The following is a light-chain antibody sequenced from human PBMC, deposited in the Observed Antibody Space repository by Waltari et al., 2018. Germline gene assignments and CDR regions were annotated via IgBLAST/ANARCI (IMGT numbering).Light chain of an antibody. J-gene: IGLJ2*01. CDR3: NSRDSSGNHVL. CDR2: GKN. CDR1: SLRSYY. Sequence: SSELTQDPAVSVALGQTVRITCQGDSLRSYYASWYQQKPGQAPVLVIYGKNNRPSVIPDRFSGSSLGNTASLTISGAQAEDEADYYCNSRDSSGNHVLFGGGTKLTVL. V-gene: IGLV3-19*01.